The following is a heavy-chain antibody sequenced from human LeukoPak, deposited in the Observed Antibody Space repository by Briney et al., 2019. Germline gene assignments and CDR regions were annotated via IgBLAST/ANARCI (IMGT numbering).Heavy chain of an antibody. CDR1: GYSISSGYY. V-gene: IGHV4-38-2*02. Sequence: SETLSLTCTVSGYSISSGYYWGWIRQPPGKGLEWIGTMYHSENTYYNPSLKSRVTISVDTSKNQFSLKLTSVTAADTAVYYCARAYSSSSIFDYWGQGTLVTVSS. J-gene: IGHJ4*02. CDR3: ARAYSSSSIFDY. CDR2: MYHSENT. D-gene: IGHD6-6*01.